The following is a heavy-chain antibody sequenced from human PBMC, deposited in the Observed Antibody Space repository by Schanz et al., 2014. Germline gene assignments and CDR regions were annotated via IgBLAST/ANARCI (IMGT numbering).Heavy chain of an antibody. CDR1: GFTFRSYG. D-gene: IGHD6-6*01. CDR3: ATSYSSSSYFYVRDV. V-gene: IGHV3-33*01. J-gene: IGHJ6*02. Sequence: QVQLVESGGGVVQPGRSLRLSCAASGFTFRSYGMHWVRQSPGKGLEWVALIWYDGSNEYYADSVKGRFTISRDNPKKTLYLQMNSLRAEDTAVYYCATSYSSSSYFYVRDVWGQGTTVTVSS. CDR2: IWYDGSNE.